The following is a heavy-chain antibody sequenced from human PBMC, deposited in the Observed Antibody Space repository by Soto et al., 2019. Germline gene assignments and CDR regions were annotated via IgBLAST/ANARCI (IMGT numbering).Heavy chain of an antibody. Sequence: EVQLVESGGGLVQPGGSLRLSCAASGFTFSSYEMNWVRQAPGQGLEWVSYISSSNSTIYYADSVKGRFTISRDNANNSLYLQMNSLRAEDTAIYYCARATGIMVRGVYGMDVGGQGTTVTVSS. V-gene: IGHV3-48*03. CDR1: GFTFSSYE. D-gene: IGHD3-10*01. CDR3: ARATGIMVRGVYGMDV. J-gene: IGHJ6*02. CDR2: ISSSNSTI.